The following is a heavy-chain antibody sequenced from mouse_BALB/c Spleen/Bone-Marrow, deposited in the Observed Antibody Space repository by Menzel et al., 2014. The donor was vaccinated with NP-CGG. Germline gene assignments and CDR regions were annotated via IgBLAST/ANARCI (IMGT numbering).Heavy chain of an antibody. V-gene: IGHV14-3*02. CDR2: IDPASGNI. CDR3: ASLTGTFDY. CDR1: GFNIKDTY. D-gene: IGHD4-1*01. J-gene: IGHJ2*01. Sequence: VQLKQSGTGLVKPGASVKLSCTASGFNIKDTYMHWVKQRPEQGLDWIGRIDPASGNIQYDPKFQGRAAITADTSSNTAYLQLSSLTSEDTAVYYCASLTGTFDYWGQGTPLTVS.